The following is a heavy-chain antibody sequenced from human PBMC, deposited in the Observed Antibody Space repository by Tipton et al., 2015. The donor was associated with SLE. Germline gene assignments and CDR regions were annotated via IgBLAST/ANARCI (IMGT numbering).Heavy chain of an antibody. CDR3: ARGRLRFLEQFSN. D-gene: IGHD3-3*01. Sequence: TLSLTCTVSGGSINSGDFYWSWIRQRPGKGLEWIGYIHNSGSTYYNPSLKSRVTISEDTSNNQFSLKLNSVTAADTAVYYCARGRLRFLEQFSNWGQGTLVTVSS. J-gene: IGHJ4*02. CDR2: IHNSGST. V-gene: IGHV4-31*03. CDR1: GGSINSGDFY.